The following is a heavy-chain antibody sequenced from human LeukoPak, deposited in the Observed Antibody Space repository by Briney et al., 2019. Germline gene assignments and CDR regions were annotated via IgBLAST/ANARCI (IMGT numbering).Heavy chain of an antibody. CDR3: AKEQRLWLRRRYYFDY. CDR1: GFTFSSYA. Sequence: GGSLRLSCAASGFTFSSYAMSWVRQAPGKGLEWVSAISGSGGSTYYADSVKGRFTISRDNSKNTLYLQMNSLRAEDTAVYYCAKEQRLWLRRRYYFDYWGQGTLVTVSS. D-gene: IGHD5-18*01. V-gene: IGHV3-23*01. CDR2: ISGSGGST. J-gene: IGHJ4*02.